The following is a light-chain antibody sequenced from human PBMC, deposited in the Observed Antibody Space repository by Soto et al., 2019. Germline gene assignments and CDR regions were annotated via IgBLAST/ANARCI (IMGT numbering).Light chain of an antibody. Sequence: QSVLTQPPSASGTPGQRVTISCSGSSSNIGSNYVYWYQQLSGTAPKLLIYRNNQRPSGVPDRFSGSKSGTSASLAISGLRSEDEAGYYCAAWDDSLSGRSFGTGTKVTVL. CDR3: AAWDDSLSGRS. J-gene: IGLJ1*01. CDR1: SSNIGSNY. V-gene: IGLV1-47*01. CDR2: RNN.